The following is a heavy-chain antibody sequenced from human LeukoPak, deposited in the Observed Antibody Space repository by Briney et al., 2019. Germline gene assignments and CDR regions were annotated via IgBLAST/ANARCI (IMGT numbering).Heavy chain of an antibody. CDR3: ASHKGSGYGGYYFDY. Sequence: GESLKISCKGSGYSFTSCWIGWVRQMPGKGLEWMGIIYPGDSDTRYSPSFQGQVTISADKSISTAYLQWSSLKASDTAMYYCASHKGSGYGGYYFDYWGQGTLVTVSS. D-gene: IGHD5-12*01. CDR1: GYSFTSCW. J-gene: IGHJ4*02. CDR2: IYPGDSDT. V-gene: IGHV5-51*01.